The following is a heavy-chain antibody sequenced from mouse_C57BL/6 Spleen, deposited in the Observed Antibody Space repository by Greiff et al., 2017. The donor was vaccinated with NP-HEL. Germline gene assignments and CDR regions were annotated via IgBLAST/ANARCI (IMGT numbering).Heavy chain of an antibody. CDR2: ISSGGSYT. D-gene: IGHD1-1*01. Sequence: EVHLVESGGDLVKPGGSLKLSCAASGFTFSSYGMSWVRQTPDKRLEWVATISSGGSYTYYPDSVKGRFTISRDNAKNTLYLQMSSLKSEDTSMYYCARRSGSSYGYAMDYWGQGTSVTVSS. CDR1: GFTFSSYG. V-gene: IGHV5-6*01. J-gene: IGHJ4*01. CDR3: ARRSGSSYGYAMDY.